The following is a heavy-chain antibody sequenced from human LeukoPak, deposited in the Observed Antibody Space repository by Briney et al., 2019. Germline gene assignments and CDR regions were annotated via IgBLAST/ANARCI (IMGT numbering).Heavy chain of an antibody. CDR3: ASLPRGLRFLEWLP. J-gene: IGHJ5*02. CDR2: ISSSSSTI. CDR1: GFTFSSYS. Sequence: GGSLRLSCAASGFTFSSYSMNWVRQAPGKGLEWVSYISSSSSTIYYADSVKGRFTISRDNAKNSLYLQMNSLRAEDTAVYYCASLPRGLRFLEWLPWGQGTLVTVSS. D-gene: IGHD3-3*01. V-gene: IGHV3-48*01.